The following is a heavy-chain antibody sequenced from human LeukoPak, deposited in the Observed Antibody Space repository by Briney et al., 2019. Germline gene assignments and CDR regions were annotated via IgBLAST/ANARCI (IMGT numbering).Heavy chain of an antibody. V-gene: IGHV3-53*01. D-gene: IGHD6-13*01. CDR2: IYSGGST. CDR1: GFTFSSNY. CDR3: ARGGGMRSWYDFDY. J-gene: IGHJ4*02. Sequence: GGSLRLSCAASGFTFSSNYMSWVRQAPGKGLEWVSAIYSGGSTYYADSVKGRFTISRDNSKNTLYLQMNSLRAEDRAVYYCARGGGMRSWYDFDYWGQGILVTVSS.